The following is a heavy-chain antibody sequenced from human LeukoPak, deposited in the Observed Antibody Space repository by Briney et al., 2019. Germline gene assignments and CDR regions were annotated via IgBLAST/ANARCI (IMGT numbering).Heavy chain of an antibody. J-gene: IGHJ2*01. Sequence: GRSLRLSCAASRFTFSSYNMNWVRQAPGKGLEWVSHISSSGSSIYYADSVKGRFTISRDNAKNSLYLQMNSLRNEDTAVYFCARRFDLWGRGTLVTVSS. CDR2: ISSSGSSI. CDR3: ARRFDL. CDR1: RFTFSSYN. V-gene: IGHV3-48*02.